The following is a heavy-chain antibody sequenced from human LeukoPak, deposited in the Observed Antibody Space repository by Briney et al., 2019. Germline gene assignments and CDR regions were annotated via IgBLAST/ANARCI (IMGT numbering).Heavy chain of an antibody. D-gene: IGHD2-2*01. CDR1: GFTFSSYA. Sequence: GGSLRLSCAASGFTFSSYAMNWVRQAPGKGLEWVSSISSTGSFIYYADSLKGRFTISRDTAKNSLYLQMNSLRVEDTAVYYCARGYALTYYFDYWGQGTLVTVSS. V-gene: IGHV3-21*01. CDR3: ARGYALTYYFDY. CDR2: ISSTGSFI. J-gene: IGHJ4*02.